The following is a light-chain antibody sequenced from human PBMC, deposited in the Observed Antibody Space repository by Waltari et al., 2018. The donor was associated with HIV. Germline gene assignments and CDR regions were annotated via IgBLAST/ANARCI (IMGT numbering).Light chain of an antibody. J-gene: IGKJ2*01. Sequence: EIVMTQSPVTLSVSPGGRATLSCRASQSVDAMLAWYQQKPGQTPRPLSYGASKRDTGVPVTFSGSGSATEFTLTISSLQSEDYAVYYCQQYVDWPRTFGQGTKVEVK. CDR2: GAS. CDR1: QSVDAM. V-gene: IGKV3-15*01. CDR3: QQYVDWPRT.